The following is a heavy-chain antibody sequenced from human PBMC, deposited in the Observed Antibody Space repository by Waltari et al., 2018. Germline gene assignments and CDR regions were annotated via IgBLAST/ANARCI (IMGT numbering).Heavy chain of an antibody. Sequence: EVQVLESGGDLVQPGGSLRLTCAASGFIFSSYAINWVRQAPGKGLEWVSGMNGYGEKTYYADSGKGRFTLSRDNSKNTLTLQMNNLRGEDTAIYYCAKAHFYDTSGYIEHWGQGTLVTVSS. CDR2: MNGYGEKT. D-gene: IGHD3-22*01. CDR1: GFIFSSYA. J-gene: IGHJ5*02. V-gene: IGHV3-23*01. CDR3: AKAHFYDTSGYIEH.